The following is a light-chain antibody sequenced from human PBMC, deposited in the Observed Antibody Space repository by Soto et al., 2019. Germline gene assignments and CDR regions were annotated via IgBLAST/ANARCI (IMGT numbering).Light chain of an antibody. CDR3: QHYNSYSEA. CDR2: KAS. V-gene: IGKV1-5*03. CDR1: QTISSW. Sequence: DIQMNQSPSTLSGSVGDRVTITCRASQTISSWLAWYQQKPGKAPKLLSYKASTLKSGVPSRFSGSGSGTEFTLTISSLQPDAFATYYCQHYNSYSEALGQGTKV. J-gene: IGKJ1*01.